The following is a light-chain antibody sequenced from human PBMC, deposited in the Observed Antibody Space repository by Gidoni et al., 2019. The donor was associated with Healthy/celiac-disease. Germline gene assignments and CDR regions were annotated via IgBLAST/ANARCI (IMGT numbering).Light chain of an antibody. Sequence: QSVLTTPPSASVTPGQRVTISCSGSSSNIGSHYVYWYQQLPGTAPKLLIYRNNQRPAGVPDRFSGSKSGTSASLAISGLRSEDEADYYCAAWDDSLSGVVFGGGTKLTVL. V-gene: IGLV1-47*01. CDR3: AAWDDSLSGVV. CDR1: SSNIGSHY. CDR2: RNN. J-gene: IGLJ2*01.